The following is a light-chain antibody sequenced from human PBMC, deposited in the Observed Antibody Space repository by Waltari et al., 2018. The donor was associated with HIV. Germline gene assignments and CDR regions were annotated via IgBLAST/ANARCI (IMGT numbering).Light chain of an antibody. J-gene: IGLJ2*01. CDR3: HAWDSSTVV. CDR2: QDT. CDR1: ELRDKF. Sequence: SYELTQPPSVSVSPGQTASISCSGDELRDKFVCWYQQKPGQSPVLVIYQDTKRPPGIPERFSGSNSGNTATLTISGTQAMDEADYYCHAWDSSTVVFGGGTKLTVL. V-gene: IGLV3-1*01.